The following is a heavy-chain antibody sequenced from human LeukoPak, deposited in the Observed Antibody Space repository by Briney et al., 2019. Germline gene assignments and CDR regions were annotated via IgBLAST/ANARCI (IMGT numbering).Heavy chain of an antibody. Sequence: SETLSLTCTVSGDSINNYYWSWIRQPAGKGLERIGRIYTSGSTNYNPSLKSRVTMSVDTSKNQFSLNLSSVTAADTAVYYCARGKKDVLTDYRGNPPAYGLDVWGQGTTVTVSS. J-gene: IGHJ6*02. V-gene: IGHV4-4*07. D-gene: IGHD3-9*01. CDR2: IYTSGST. CDR3: ARGKKDVLTDYRGNPPAYGLDV. CDR1: GDSINNYY.